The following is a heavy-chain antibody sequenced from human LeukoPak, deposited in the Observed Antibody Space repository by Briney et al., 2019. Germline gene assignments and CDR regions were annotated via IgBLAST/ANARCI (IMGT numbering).Heavy chain of an antibody. CDR2: INPSGGST. D-gene: IGHD5-24*01. V-gene: IGHV1-46*01. Sequence: ASVKVSCKASGYTFASYYMHWVRQAPGQGLEWMGTINPSGGSTNYAQKFQGRVTMTRDTSTSTAYMELSRLRSDDTAVYYCARDGMATITGLDYWGQGTLVTVSS. CDR1: GYTFASYY. J-gene: IGHJ4*02. CDR3: ARDGMATITGLDY.